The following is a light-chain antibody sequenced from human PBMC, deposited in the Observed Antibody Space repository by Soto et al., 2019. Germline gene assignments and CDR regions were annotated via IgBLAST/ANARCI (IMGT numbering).Light chain of an antibody. Sequence: QSALTQPPSASGSPGQSVTISCTGTSSDVGGYNYVSWYQQHPGKPPKLMIYEVSKRPSGVPDRCSGSKSGNTASLTVSGLQAEDEADYYCTSYAGSDNLVFGGGTKLTVL. CDR3: TSYAGSDNLV. CDR2: EVS. V-gene: IGLV2-8*01. CDR1: SSDVGGYNY. J-gene: IGLJ2*01.